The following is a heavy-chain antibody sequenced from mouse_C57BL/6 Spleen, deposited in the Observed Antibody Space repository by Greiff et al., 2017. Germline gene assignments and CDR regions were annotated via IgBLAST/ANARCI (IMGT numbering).Heavy chain of an antibody. V-gene: IGHV1-4*01. CDR3: ARSDYEDY. J-gene: IGHJ2*01. CDR1: GYTFTSYT. Sequence: VKVVVSGAELARPGASVKMSCKASGYTFTSYTMHWVKQRPGQGLEWIGYINPSSGYTKYNQKFKDKATLTADKSSSTAYMQLSSLTSEDSAVYYCARSDYEDYWGQGTTLTVSS. D-gene: IGHD2-4*01. CDR2: INPSSGYT.